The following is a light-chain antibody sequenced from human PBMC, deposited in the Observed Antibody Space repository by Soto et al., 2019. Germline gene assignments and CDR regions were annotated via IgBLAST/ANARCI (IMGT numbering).Light chain of an antibody. Sequence: IVMPQSPYSLSVPLAERATISSXSSQPVLYTSNDKNHLARYQQRPRQPPTXXXSGXSTRDSGVPDRLSASGSGTAFTPSIGSRQAADVAGYYCQQYYSSPLTFGQGTKVDIK. CDR2: GXS. V-gene: IGKV4-1*01. CDR1: QPVLYTSNDKNH. J-gene: IGKJ1*01. CDR3: QQYYSSPLT.